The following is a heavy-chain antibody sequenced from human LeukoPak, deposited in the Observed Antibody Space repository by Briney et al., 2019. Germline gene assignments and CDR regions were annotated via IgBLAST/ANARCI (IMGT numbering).Heavy chain of an antibody. V-gene: IGHV1-18*01. Sequence: ASVKVSCKAAGYTFTNYGISWVRQAPGQGLEWMGWITTYNGYTNYAQKLQGRVTMTTDTSTSTAYMELRSLRSDDTAVYYCARTLNYDSSGYALYYYMDVWGKGTTVTISS. CDR2: ITTYNGYT. D-gene: IGHD3-22*01. CDR3: ARTLNYDSSGYALYYYMDV. CDR1: GYTFTNYG. J-gene: IGHJ6*03.